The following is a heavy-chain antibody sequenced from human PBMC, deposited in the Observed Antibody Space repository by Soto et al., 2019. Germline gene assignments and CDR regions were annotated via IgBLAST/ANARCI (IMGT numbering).Heavy chain of an antibody. V-gene: IGHV1-18*01. CDR3: ARESTTEYYYYYMDV. Sequence: ASVKVSCKASGYAFTSYGISWVRQAPGQGLEWMGWISAYHGNTNYAQKLQGRVTMTTDKSTSTAYMELRSLRSDDTAVYYCARESTTEYYYYYMDVWGKGTTVTVSS. D-gene: IGHD4-4*01. J-gene: IGHJ6*03. CDR2: ISAYHGNT. CDR1: GYAFTSYG.